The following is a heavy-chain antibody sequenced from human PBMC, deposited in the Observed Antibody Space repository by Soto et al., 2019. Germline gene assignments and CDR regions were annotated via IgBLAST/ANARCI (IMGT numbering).Heavy chain of an antibody. CDR1: GFTFSSYG. J-gene: IGHJ6*02. V-gene: IGHV3-30*18. D-gene: IGHD3-22*01. CDR3: AKGEGYYYDSSGQLTYYYYYGMDV. CDR2: ISYDGSNK. Sequence: PGGSLRLSCAASGFTFSSYGMHWVRQAPGKGLEWVAVISYDGSNKYYADSVKGRFTTSRDNSKNTLYLQMNSLRAEDTAVYYCAKGEGYYYDSSGQLTYYYYYGMDVWGQGTTVTVSS.